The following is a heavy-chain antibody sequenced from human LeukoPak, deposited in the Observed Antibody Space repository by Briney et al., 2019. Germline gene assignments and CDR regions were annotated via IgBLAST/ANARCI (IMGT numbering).Heavy chain of an antibody. V-gene: IGHV3-33*01. J-gene: IGHJ4*02. Sequence: GGSLRLSCAASGFTFSKYGMHWVRQAPGKGLEWLAVILNDGSWQAYRDSVKGRFTISRDNAKNSLYLQMNSLRAEDTAVYYCARDLSLYCSGGSCYSLNYWGQGTLVTVSS. D-gene: IGHD2-15*01. CDR3: ARDLSLYCSGGSCYSLNY. CDR1: GFTFSKYG. CDR2: ILNDGSWQ.